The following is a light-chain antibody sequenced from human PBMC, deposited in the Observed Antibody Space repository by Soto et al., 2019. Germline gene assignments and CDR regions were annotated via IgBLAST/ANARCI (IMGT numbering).Light chain of an antibody. Sequence: EIVLTQSPGTLSLSPGERATLSCRARQTFDSSFLAWYQQKPGQAPRLLIYGASSRASGIPDRFSGSGSGTDFCLTISRLEPEDFAVYYCHQYSSSSYTFGQGTKLEI. V-gene: IGKV3-20*01. J-gene: IGKJ2*01. CDR1: QTFDSSF. CDR3: HQYSSSSYT. CDR2: GAS.